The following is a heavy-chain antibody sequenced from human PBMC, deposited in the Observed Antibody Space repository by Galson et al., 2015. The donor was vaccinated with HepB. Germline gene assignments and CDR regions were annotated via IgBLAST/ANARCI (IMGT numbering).Heavy chain of an antibody. CDR1: GFTFTSSA. CDR2: IVVGSGNT. V-gene: IGHV1-58*01. CDR3: AAPTYYYDSSPPWAFDI. Sequence: SVKVSCKASGFTFTSSAVQWLRQARGQRLEWIGWIVVGSGNTNYAQKFQERVTITRDMSTSTAYMELSSLRSEDTAVYYCAAPTYYYDSSPPWAFDIWGQGTMVTVSS. J-gene: IGHJ3*02. D-gene: IGHD3-22*01.